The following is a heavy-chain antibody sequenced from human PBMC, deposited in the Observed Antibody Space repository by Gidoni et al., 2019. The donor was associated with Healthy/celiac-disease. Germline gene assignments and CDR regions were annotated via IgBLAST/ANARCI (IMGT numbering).Heavy chain of an antibody. CDR2: IGTAGDT. V-gene: IGHV3-13*01. CDR3: ARGSPEGEYYFDY. CDR1: GFTFSSYD. J-gene: IGHJ4*02. Sequence: EVQLVESGGGLVQPGGSLRLSCAASGFTFSSYDMHWVRQATGKGLDWVSAIGTAGDTYYPGSVKGRFTISRENAKNSLYLQMNSLRAGDTAVYYCARGSPEGEYYFDYWGQGTLVTVSS. D-gene: IGHD3-16*01.